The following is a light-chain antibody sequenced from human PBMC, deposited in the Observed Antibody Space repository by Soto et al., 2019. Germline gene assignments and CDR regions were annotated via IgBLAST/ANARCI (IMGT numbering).Light chain of an antibody. CDR3: QQYYNWPRT. J-gene: IGKJ1*01. CDR1: QSVRSN. V-gene: IGKV3-15*01. Sequence: EIVMTQSPATLSVSPGERVTLSCRAGQSVRSNLAWYQQKPGQAPRLLIYGASTRATGIPARFSGSGSGTEFTLSISSLQSEDFAVYYCQQYYNWPRTFGQGTKVA. CDR2: GAS.